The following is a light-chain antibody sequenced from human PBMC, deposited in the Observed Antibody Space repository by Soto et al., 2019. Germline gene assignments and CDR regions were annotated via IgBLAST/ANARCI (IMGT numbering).Light chain of an antibody. V-gene: IGKV1-5*01. CDR2: DAS. J-gene: IGKJ1*01. CDR3: QQYNSYPWT. Sequence: DIPMTQSPSTLSASVGDRVTITCRASQSFSTWLAWFQQKPGKAPKLLIYDASSLESGVPSRFSGSRSGTEFTLTISSLQPDDFATYYCQQYNSYPWTFGQGTKVEIK. CDR1: QSFSTW.